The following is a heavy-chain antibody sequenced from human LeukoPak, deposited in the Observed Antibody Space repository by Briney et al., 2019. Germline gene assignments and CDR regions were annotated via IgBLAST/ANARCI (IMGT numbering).Heavy chain of an antibody. V-gene: IGHV3-30*18. CDR1: RFTFSSYG. CDR2: ISYDGSIK. D-gene: IGHD4-11*01. CDR3: AKDPFDYSNYPHTAGFDY. Sequence: GGSLRLSCAASRFTFSSYGMHWVRQAPGKGLEWVAVISYDGSIKYYADSVKGRFTISRDNSKNTLYLQMNSLRTEDTAVYYCAKDPFDYSNYPHTAGFDYWGQGTLVTVSS. J-gene: IGHJ4*02.